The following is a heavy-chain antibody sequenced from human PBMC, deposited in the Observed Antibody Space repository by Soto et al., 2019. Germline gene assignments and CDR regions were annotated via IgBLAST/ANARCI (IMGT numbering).Heavy chain of an antibody. D-gene: IGHD6-13*01. V-gene: IGHV3-15*07. Sequence: EVQLVESGGGLVKPGGSLRLSCAASSFTFSNAWMNWVRQAPGKWLEWVGRIKSKTEGGTIDYAAPVKGRFTISRDDSKNTLFLQMNSLKTEATAMYYCTTIGSSWGAWGQGTLVTVYS. CDR2: IKSKTEGGTI. CDR3: TTIGSSWGA. J-gene: IGHJ1*01. CDR1: SFTFSNAW.